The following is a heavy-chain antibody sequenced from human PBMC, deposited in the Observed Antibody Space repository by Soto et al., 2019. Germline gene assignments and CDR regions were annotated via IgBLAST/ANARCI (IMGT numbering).Heavy chain of an antibody. CDR3: ARLPLGSVQYCPSGYDIVH. CDR1: GYSFTSYW. Sequence: GESLKISCKGSGYSFTSYWISWVRQMPGKGLEWMGRIDPSDSYTNYSPSFQGHVTISADKSISTAYLQWSSLKASDTAMYYCARLPLGSVQYCPSGYDIVHWAQGTLVTVSS. D-gene: IGHD5-12*01. V-gene: IGHV5-10-1*01. J-gene: IGHJ4*02. CDR2: IDPSDSYT.